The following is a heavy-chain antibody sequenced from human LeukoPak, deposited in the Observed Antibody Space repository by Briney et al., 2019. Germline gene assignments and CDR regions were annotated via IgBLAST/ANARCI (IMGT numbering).Heavy chain of an antibody. V-gene: IGHV3-53*01. CDR2: IYSGGST. D-gene: IGHD2-15*01. CDR1: GFTVSTTY. Sequence: GGSLRLSCAASGFTVSTTYMSWVRQAPGKGLEWVSIIYSGGSTYYADPVKGRFTISRDNSKNTLYLQMNTLRTEDTAVYYCAKAVAASWYYFDYWGQGTLVTVSS. CDR3: AKAVAASWYYFDY. J-gene: IGHJ4*02.